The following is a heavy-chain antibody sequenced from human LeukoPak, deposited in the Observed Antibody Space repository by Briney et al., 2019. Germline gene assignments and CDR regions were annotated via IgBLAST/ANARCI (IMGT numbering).Heavy chain of an antibody. D-gene: IGHD4-11*01. V-gene: IGHV3-15*01. CDR1: GFIFRNAW. Sequence: PGGSLRLSCAASGFIFRNAWLSWVRQAPGKGLEGVGRIKSTIDGGTTDYAAPVKGRFTISRDDSKNTLYLQMNSLKTEDTAVYYCATATTGAPLWGQGTLVTVSS. CDR2: IKSTIDGGTT. J-gene: IGHJ4*02. CDR3: ATATTGAPL.